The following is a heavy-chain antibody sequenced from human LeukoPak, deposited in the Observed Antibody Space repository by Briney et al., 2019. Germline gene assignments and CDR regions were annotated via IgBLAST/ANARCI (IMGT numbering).Heavy chain of an antibody. J-gene: IGHJ4*02. Sequence: SETLSLTCAVYGGSFSGYYWSWIRQPPGKGLEWIGEINHSGSTNYNPSLKSRVTISVDTSKNQFSLKLSSVTAADTAVYYCARPYEVGATHFDYWGQGTLVTVSS. V-gene: IGHV4-34*01. D-gene: IGHD1-26*01. CDR2: INHSGST. CDR1: GGSFSGYY. CDR3: ARPYEVGATHFDY.